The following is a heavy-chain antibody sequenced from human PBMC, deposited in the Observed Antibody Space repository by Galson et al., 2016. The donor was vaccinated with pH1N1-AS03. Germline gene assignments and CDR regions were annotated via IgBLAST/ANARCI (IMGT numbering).Heavy chain of an antibody. CDR3: ARIGGYGDAFHM. D-gene: IGHD3-10*01. Sequence: QSGAEVKKPGQSLKISCQGSGYKFASYWIGWVRQMPRKGLEWIGIIYPGDSDTKYNPSFRGQVTMSVDTSVSTAYLQWSSLRASDTAIYYCARIGGYGDAFHMWGQGTLVTVSS. V-gene: IGHV5-51*01. CDR1: GYKFASYW. CDR2: IYPGDSDT. J-gene: IGHJ3*02.